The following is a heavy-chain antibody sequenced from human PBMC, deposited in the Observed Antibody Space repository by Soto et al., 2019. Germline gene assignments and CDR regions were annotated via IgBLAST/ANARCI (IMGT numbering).Heavy chain of an antibody. Sequence: SETLSLTCTVSGGSISSGDYYWSWIRQPPGKGLEWIGYIYYSGSTYYNPSLKSRVTISVDTSKNQFSLKLSSVTAADTAVYYCARDSSQEARIDYWGQGTLVTVSS. D-gene: IGHD6-6*01. V-gene: IGHV4-30-4*01. CDR3: ARDSSQEARIDY. J-gene: IGHJ4*02. CDR2: IYYSGST. CDR1: GGSISSGDYY.